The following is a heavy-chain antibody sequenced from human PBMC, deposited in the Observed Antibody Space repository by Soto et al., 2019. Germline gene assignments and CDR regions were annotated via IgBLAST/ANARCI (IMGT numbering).Heavy chain of an antibody. J-gene: IGHJ3*02. V-gene: IGHV1-46*03. D-gene: IGHD2-15*01. CDR1: GYTFTSYY. Sequence: ASVKVSCKASGYTFTSYYMHWVRQAPGQGLEWMGIINPSGGSTSYAQKFQGRVTMTRDTSTSTVYMELSSLRSEDTAVYYCASQYCSGGSCYFGTWEAFDIWGQGTIVTVSS. CDR3: ASQYCSGGSCYFGTWEAFDI. CDR2: INPSGGST.